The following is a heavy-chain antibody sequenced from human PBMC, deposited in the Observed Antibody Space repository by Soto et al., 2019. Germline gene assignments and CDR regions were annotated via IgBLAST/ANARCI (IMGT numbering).Heavy chain of an antibody. D-gene: IGHD2-15*01. CDR1: GGSISSSNW. Sequence: PSETLSLTCAVSGGSISSSNWWSWVRQPPGKGLEWIGEIYHSGRTNYNPSLKSRVTISVDKSKNHFSLNLSSVTAADTAVYYCARLKTYSIITADDYWGQGTLVTVSS. CDR2: IYHSGRT. CDR3: ARLKTYSIITADDY. V-gene: IGHV4-4*02. J-gene: IGHJ4*02.